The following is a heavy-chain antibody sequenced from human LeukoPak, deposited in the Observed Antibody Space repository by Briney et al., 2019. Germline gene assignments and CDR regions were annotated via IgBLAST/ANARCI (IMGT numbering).Heavy chain of an antibody. CDR1: GYTFISYG. Sequence: ASVKVSCKASGYTFISYGITWVRQAPGQGLEWMRWISPYTTKTNYAQSLQGRVTMTTDTSTSTAYMELRSLRSDDTAVYYCARDRSQLYGDTGYNWFDPWGRGTLVTVSS. J-gene: IGHJ5*02. V-gene: IGHV1-18*01. CDR3: ARDRSQLYGDTGYNWFDP. D-gene: IGHD4-17*01. CDR2: ISPYTTKT.